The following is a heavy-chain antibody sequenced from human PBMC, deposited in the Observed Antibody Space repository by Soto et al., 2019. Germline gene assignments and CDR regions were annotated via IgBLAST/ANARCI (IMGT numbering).Heavy chain of an antibody. D-gene: IGHD5-12*01. J-gene: IGHJ4*02. CDR3: ASSRDGYIALFDY. CDR1: GGSISSYY. V-gene: IGHV4-59*01. Sequence: PSETLSLTCTVSGGSISSYYWSWIRQPPGKGLEWIGYIYYSGSTNYNPSLKSRVTISVDTSKNQFSLKLSSVTAADTAVYYCASSRDGYIALFDYWGQGTLVTVSS. CDR2: IYYSGST.